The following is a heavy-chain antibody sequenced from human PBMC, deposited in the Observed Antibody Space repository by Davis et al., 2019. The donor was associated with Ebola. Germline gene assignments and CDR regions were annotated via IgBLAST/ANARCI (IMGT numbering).Heavy chain of an antibody. V-gene: IGHV3-7*03. D-gene: IGHD4-23*01. CDR1: GFTFSNYW. CDR3: ARGLFFTHYGGWAY. CDR2: MKQDGSEK. J-gene: IGHJ4*02. Sequence: GSLKLSCAASGFTFSNYWMSWVRQAPGKGLEWVATMKQDGSEKSYVKSVKGRFTISRDNADNSLFLQMNGLRAEDTAIYYCARGLFFTHYGGWAYWGQGTLVTVSS.